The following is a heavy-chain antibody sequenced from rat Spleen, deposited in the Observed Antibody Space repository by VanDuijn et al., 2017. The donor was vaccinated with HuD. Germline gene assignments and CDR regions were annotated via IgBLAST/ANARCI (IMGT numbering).Heavy chain of an antibody. Sequence: EVQLVESGGGLVQPGRSLKLSCAASGFTFSNYGMHWIRQAPTKGLEWVASISPSGGSPYYRDSVKGRFTISRDNAKSTLYLQMDSLRSEDTATYYCATSNYPGITDWFAYWVHGTLVTVSS. V-gene: IGHV5-19*01. CDR3: ATSNYPGITDWFAY. CDR2: ISPSGGSP. D-gene: IGHD1-4*01. CDR1: GFTFSNYG. J-gene: IGHJ3*01.